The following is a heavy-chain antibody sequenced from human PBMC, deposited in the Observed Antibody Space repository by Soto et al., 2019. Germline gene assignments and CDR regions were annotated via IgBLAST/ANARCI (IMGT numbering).Heavy chain of an antibody. J-gene: IGHJ4*01. D-gene: IGHD1-26*01. CDR3: ARGSSGRDYLDH. V-gene: IGHV3-15*01. CDR1: GFTFSNAW. CDR2: IKSKTDGGTT. Sequence: PGGSLRLSCAASGFTFSNAWMSWVRQAPGKGLEWVGRIKSKTDGGTTDYAAPVKGRFTISRDDSKNTLYLQMNSLTAEDTSLYYCARGSSGRDYLDHWGQGTLVTVSS.